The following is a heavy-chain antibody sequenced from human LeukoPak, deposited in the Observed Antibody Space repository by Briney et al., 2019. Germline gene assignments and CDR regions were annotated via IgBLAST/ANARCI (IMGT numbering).Heavy chain of an antibody. J-gene: IGHJ4*02. CDR2: ISSSGSNI. Sequence: GGSLRLSCVASGFTFSSYGMHWVRQAPGKGLEWVSSISSSGSNIYHADSVKGRFTISRDNAKNSLYLQMNSLRAEDTAVYYCARGRPFDYWGQGTLVTVSS. CDR1: GFTFSSYG. CDR3: ARGRPFDY. D-gene: IGHD6-6*01. V-gene: IGHV3-21*01.